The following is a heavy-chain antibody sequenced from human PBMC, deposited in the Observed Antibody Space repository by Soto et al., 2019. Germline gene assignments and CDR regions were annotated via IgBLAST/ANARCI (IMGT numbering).Heavy chain of an antibody. D-gene: IGHD5-18*01. CDR2: ISSSSSTI. CDR1: GFTFSSYA. CDR3: ARGDGYFSYYYYGMDV. Sequence: GGSLRLSCAASGFTFSSYAMHWVRQAPGKGLEWVSYISSSSSTIYYADSVKGRFTISRDNAKNSLYLQMNSLRAEDTAVYYCARGDGYFSYYYYGMDVWGQGTTVTVSS. V-gene: IGHV3-48*04. J-gene: IGHJ6*02.